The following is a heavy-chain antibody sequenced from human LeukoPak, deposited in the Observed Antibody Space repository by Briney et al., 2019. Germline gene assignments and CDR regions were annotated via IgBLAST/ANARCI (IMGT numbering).Heavy chain of an antibody. CDR3: ARDQGVPAAMRACWFDP. D-gene: IGHD2-2*01. J-gene: IGHJ5*02. V-gene: IGHV1-69*06. CDR1: GGTFSSYA. CDR2: IIPIFGTA. Sequence: SVKVSCKASGGTFSSYAISWVRQAPGQGLEWMGGIIPIFGTANYAQKFQGRVTITADKSTSTAYMELSSLRSEDTAVYYCARDQGVPAAMRACWFDPWGQRTLVTVSS.